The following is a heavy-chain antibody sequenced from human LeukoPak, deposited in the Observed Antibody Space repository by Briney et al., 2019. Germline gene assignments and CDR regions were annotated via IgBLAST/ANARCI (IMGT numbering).Heavy chain of an antibody. V-gene: IGHV3-23*01. Sequence: GGSLRLSCAASGLTFSSYAMTWARQAPGKGLKWVSAISGSGVSTYYADSVKGRFTNSRENSKNTLYLQMNSLRAEDTAVYYCAMLYGDYSSAEYFQHWGQSPLVTVSS. CDR1: GLTFSSYA. J-gene: IGHJ1*01. CDR3: AMLYGDYSSAEYFQH. D-gene: IGHD4-17*01. CDR2: ISGSGVST.